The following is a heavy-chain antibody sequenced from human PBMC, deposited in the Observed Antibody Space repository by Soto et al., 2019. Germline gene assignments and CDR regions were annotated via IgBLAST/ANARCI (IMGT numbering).Heavy chain of an antibody. CDR1: GGSISSGGYY. V-gene: IGHV4-31*03. CDR3: ARDPNYDILTGYRTYWYFDL. J-gene: IGHJ2*01. D-gene: IGHD3-9*01. Sequence: QVQLQESGPGLVKPSQTLTLTCSVSGGSISSGGYYWSWIRQHPGKGLEWIGYIYNSGTTYYNASLKSRVTISEDTSKNQFSLKLSSVTAADTAVYYCARDPNYDILTGYRTYWYFDLWGRGAQVTVSS. CDR2: IYNSGTT.